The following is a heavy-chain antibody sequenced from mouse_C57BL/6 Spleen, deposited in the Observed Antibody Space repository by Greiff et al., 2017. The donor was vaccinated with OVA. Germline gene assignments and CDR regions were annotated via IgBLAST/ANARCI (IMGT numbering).Heavy chain of an antibody. J-gene: IGHJ1*03. CDR1: GYSITSGYY. D-gene: IGHD1-1*01. CDR3: AREGGLYYYGSRGYFDV. CDR2: ISYDGSN. V-gene: IGHV3-6*01. Sequence: ESGPGLVKPSQSLSLTCSVTGYSITSGYYWNWIRQFPGNKLEWMGYISYDGSNNYNPSLKNRISITRDTSTNQFFLKLNSVTTEDTATYYCAREGGLYYYGSRGYFDVWGTGTTVTVSS.